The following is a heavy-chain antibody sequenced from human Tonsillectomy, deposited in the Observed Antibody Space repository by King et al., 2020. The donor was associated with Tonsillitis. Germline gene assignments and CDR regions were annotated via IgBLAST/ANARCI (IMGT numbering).Heavy chain of an antibody. J-gene: IGHJ6*03. CDR2: INPNSGGT. V-gene: IGHV1-2*02. Sequence: VQLVESGAEVKKPGASVKVSCKASGYTFTDYYMHWVRQAPRQGLEWMGWINPNSGGTNYAQRFQGRVTMTRDTSISTAYMGLSRLISDDTAVYYCAVGGLSSLGTYYYYMDVWDKGTTVTVSS. D-gene: IGHD6-6*01. CDR3: AVGGLSSLGTYYYYMDV. CDR1: GYTFTDYY.